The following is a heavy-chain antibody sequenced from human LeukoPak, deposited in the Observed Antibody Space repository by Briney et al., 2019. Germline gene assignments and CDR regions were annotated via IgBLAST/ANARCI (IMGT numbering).Heavy chain of an antibody. CDR1: GFIFSSNW. V-gene: IGHV3-7*01. Sequence: PGGSLRLSCAASGFIFSSNWMGWVRQAPGKGLEWAANIKQEGSDKYYVDSVKGRFTISRDNAKNSLYLQMNSLRAEDTAVYYCARGRYTSGWYPDYFDYWGQGTLVTVSS. D-gene: IGHD6-19*01. CDR2: IKQEGSDK. CDR3: ARGRYTSGWYPDYFDY. J-gene: IGHJ4*02.